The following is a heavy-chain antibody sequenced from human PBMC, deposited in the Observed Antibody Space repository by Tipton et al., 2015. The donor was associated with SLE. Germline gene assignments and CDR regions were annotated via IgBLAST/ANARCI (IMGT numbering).Heavy chain of an antibody. D-gene: IGHD3-9*01. Sequence: TLSPTCAVYGGSFSGYYWSWIRQPPGKGLEWIGEINHSGSTNYNPSLKSRVTISVDTSKNQFSLKLSSVTAADTAVYYCARERGRYFDWLGDYWGQGTLVTVSS. CDR1: GGSFSGYY. J-gene: IGHJ4*02. V-gene: IGHV4-34*01. CDR3: ARERGRYFDWLGDY. CDR2: INHSGST.